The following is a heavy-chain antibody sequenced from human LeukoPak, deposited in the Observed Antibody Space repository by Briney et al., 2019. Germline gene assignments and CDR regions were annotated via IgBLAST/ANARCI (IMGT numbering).Heavy chain of an antibody. CDR1: GFTFSSYA. CDR2: ISYDGSNK. CDR3: ARSQGPYDSSGYYYVPY. Sequence: GRSLRLSCAASGFTFSSYAMHWVRQAPGKGLEWVAVISYDGSNKYYADSVKGRFIISRDNSKNTLYLQMNSLRAEDTAVYYCARSQGPYDSSGYYYVPYWGQGTLVTVSS. V-gene: IGHV3-30-3*01. D-gene: IGHD3-22*01. J-gene: IGHJ4*02.